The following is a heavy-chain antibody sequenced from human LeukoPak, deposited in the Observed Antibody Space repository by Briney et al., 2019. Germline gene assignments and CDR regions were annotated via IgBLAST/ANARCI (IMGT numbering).Heavy chain of an antibody. V-gene: IGHV3-21*01. Sequence: RGSLRLSRAPSGFTLSTYTMSWVRQAPGKGLEWVSSISSSGTYIYYADSVKGRFIVSRYSAKNSLFLQMKSLRVEDTAVYYCASGVRTGYSNNWASWGQGTLVTVSS. CDR3: ASGVRTGYSNNWAS. D-gene: IGHD6-13*01. CDR1: GFTLSTYT. J-gene: IGHJ4*02. CDR2: ISSSGTYI.